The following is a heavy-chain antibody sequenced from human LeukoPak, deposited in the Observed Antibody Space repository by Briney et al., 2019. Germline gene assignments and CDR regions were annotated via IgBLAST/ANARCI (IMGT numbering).Heavy chain of an antibody. CDR1: GYTFTGYY. Sequence: ASVKVSCKASGYTFTGYYIYWVRQAPGQGLEWMGWMNPNSGNTGYAQKFQGRVTMTRNTSISTAYMELSSLRSEDTAVYYCARISRGYYYDSSGYYRAFGYWGQGTLVTVSS. CDR3: ARISRGYYYDSSGYYRAFGY. V-gene: IGHV1-8*02. D-gene: IGHD3-22*01. CDR2: MNPNSGNT. J-gene: IGHJ4*02.